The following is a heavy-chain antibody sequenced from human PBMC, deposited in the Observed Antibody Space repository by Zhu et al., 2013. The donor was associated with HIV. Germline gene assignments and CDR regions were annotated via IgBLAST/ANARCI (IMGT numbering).Heavy chain of an antibody. Sequence: QVQLVQSGAEVKKPGASVKVSCKASGYTFTSYGISWVRQAPGQGLEWMGWISAYNGNTNYAQKLQGRVTMTTDTSTSTAYMELRSLRSDDTAVYYCARAGQYYYGSGYSTEADGMDVWGQGTTVTVSS. CDR1: GYTFTSYG. CDR2: ISAYNGNT. J-gene: IGHJ6*02. D-gene: IGHD3-10*01. CDR3: ARAGQYYYGSGYSTEADGMDV. V-gene: IGHV1-18*01.